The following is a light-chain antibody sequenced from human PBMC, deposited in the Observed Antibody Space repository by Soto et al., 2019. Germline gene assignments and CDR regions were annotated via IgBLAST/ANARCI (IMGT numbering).Light chain of an antibody. Sequence: EIVLTQPPGTLSLSPGEGATLSCRASQSINSFLAWYQQRRGQAPRLLIHGASNRATGIPDRFSGSGSGTDFTLTITRLEPEDSAVYFCQQYTGPPTTFGQGTRLEIK. CDR1: QSINSF. V-gene: IGKV3-20*01. J-gene: IGKJ5*01. CDR2: GAS. CDR3: QQYTGPPTT.